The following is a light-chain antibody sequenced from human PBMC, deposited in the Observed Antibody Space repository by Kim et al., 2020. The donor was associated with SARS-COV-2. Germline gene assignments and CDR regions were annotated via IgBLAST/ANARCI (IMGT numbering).Light chain of an antibody. CDR3: QQDVAHPYT. CDR2: VAS. V-gene: IGKV1-16*01. CDR1: QGIGSD. Sequence: DIQMTQSPSSLSASVGDRVTITCRASQGIGSDLSWCQQKPGKAPKSLIYVASSVQSGVPARFSGSGSGTDFTLTISNVQPEDFATYYCQQDVAHPYTFGQGTKLEI. J-gene: IGKJ2*01.